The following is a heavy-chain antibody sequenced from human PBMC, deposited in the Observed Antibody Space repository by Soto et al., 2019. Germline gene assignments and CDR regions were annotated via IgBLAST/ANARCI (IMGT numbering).Heavy chain of an antibody. D-gene: IGHD3-22*01. CDR3: ARVGSGYSSFDY. CDR1: GGSISSGGYY. CDR2: IYYSGST. V-gene: IGHV4-31*03. Sequence: PSETLSLTCTVSGGSISSGGYYWSWIRQHPGKGLEWIGYIYYSGSTYYNPSLKSRVTISVDTSKNQFSLKLSSVTAADTAVYYCARVGSGYSSFDYWGQGTLVTVYS. J-gene: IGHJ4*02.